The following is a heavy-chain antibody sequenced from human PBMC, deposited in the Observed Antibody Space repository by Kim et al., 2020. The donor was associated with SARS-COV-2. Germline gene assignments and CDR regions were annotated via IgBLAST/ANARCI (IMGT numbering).Heavy chain of an antibody. Sequence: SVKVSCKASGGTFSSYAISWVRQAPGQGLEWMGRIIPILGIANYAQKFQGRVTITADKSTSTAYMELSSLRSEDTAVYYCARSIYCSSTSCYYSGFEYYYYGMDVWGQGTTVTVSS. CDR2: IIPILGIA. D-gene: IGHD2-2*01. CDR1: GGTFSSYA. V-gene: IGHV1-69*04. J-gene: IGHJ6*02. CDR3: ARSIYCSSTSCYYSGFEYYYYGMDV.